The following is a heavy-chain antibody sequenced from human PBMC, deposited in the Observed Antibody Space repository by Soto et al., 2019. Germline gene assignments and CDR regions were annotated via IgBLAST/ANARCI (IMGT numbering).Heavy chain of an antibody. D-gene: IGHD1-26*01. CDR3: ARPSGSYYRSAPLDY. Sequence: ASVKVSCKASGYTFTSYAMHWVRQAPGQRLEWMGWINAGNGNTKYSQKFQGRVTITRDTSASTAYMELSSLRSEDTAVYYCARPSGSYYRSAPLDYWGQGTLVTVSS. V-gene: IGHV1-3*01. J-gene: IGHJ4*02. CDR1: GYTFTSYA. CDR2: INAGNGNT.